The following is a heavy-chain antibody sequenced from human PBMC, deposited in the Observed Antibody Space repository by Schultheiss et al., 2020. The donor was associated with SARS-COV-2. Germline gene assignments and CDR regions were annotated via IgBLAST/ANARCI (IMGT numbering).Heavy chain of an antibody. CDR2: IYHSGST. CDR3: AREAVTIFGVVIRWFDP. D-gene: IGHD3-3*01. J-gene: IGHJ5*02. Sequence: SETLSLTCAVSGGSISSSNWWSWVRQPPGKGLEWIGEIYHSGSTNYNPSLKSRVTISVDTSKNQFSLKLSSVTAADTAVYYCAREAVTIFGVVIRWFDPWGQGTLVTVSS. V-gene: IGHV4-4*02. CDR1: GGSISSSNW.